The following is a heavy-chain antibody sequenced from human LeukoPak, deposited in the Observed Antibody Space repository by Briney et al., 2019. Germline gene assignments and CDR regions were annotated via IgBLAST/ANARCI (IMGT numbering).Heavy chain of an antibody. V-gene: IGHV3-21*04. Sequence: PGGSLRLSCVVSGFTFNSYSMNWVRQAPGKGLEWVSSISSASSYIYYADSVKGRFTISRDNSKNTLYLQMNSLRAEDTAVYYCALYSGYDGFYYFDYWGQGTLVTVSS. CDR3: ALYSGYDGFYYFDY. D-gene: IGHD5-12*01. CDR1: GFTFNSYS. J-gene: IGHJ4*02. CDR2: ISSASSYI.